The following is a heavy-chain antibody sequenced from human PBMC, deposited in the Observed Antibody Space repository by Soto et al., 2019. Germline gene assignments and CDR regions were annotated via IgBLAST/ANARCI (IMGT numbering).Heavy chain of an antibody. D-gene: IGHD2-15*01. Sequence: GETLKISCKGSGYSFTSYWIGSVRQMPGKGLEWMGIIYPGDSDTRYSPSFQGQVTISADKSISTAYLQWSSLKASDTAMYYCARLMVAGKPYYYYGMDVWGQGTTVTVSS. CDR3: ARLMVAGKPYYYYGMDV. V-gene: IGHV5-51*01. CDR2: IYPGDSDT. CDR1: GYSFTSYW. J-gene: IGHJ6*02.